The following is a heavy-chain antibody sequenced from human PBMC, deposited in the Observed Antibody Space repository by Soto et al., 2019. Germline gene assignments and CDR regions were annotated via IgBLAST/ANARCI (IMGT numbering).Heavy chain of an antibody. Sequence: ESGGGVVQPGRSLRLSCAVSGFTFSNYAIFWVRQGPGKGLEWVAVISYDGSNKFYADSVKGRFTISRDNSKNTLYLQMDSLRAEDTAVYYCARSIITAGTRGSWFDPWGQGTLVTVSS. J-gene: IGHJ5*02. CDR2: ISYDGSNK. CDR3: ARSIITAGTRGSWFDP. D-gene: IGHD6-13*01. V-gene: IGHV3-30-3*01. CDR1: GFTFSNYA.